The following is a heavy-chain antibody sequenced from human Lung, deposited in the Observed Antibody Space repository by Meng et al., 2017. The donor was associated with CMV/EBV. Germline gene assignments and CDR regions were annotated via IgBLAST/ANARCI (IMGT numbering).Heavy chain of an antibody. Sequence: ASXXVSCKTSGYSFTSFGITWVRQAPGRGLEWMGWISIDNGDTNYAEDFQGRVTMTTDIYRNTAYMELWSLRFDDTAFYYCVRGGRDYRFDYWGQGTLVTVSS. CDR2: ISIDNGDT. D-gene: IGHD3-16*02. CDR1: GYSFTSFG. J-gene: IGHJ4*02. V-gene: IGHV1-18*01. CDR3: VRGGRDYRFDY.